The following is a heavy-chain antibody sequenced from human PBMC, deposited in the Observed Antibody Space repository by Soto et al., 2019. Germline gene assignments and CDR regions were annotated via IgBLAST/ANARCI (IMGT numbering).Heavy chain of an antibody. D-gene: IGHD5-18*01. CDR1: GFTFSSYW. J-gene: IGHJ6*03. V-gene: IGHV3-7*01. Sequence: GGSLRLSCAASGFTFSSYWMSWVRQAPGKGLEWVANIKQDGSEKYYVDSVKGRFTISRDNAKNSLYLQMNSLRAEDTAVYYCARERPWIQLWSTFVDYYMDVWGKGTTVTVSS. CDR2: IKQDGSEK. CDR3: ARERPWIQLWSTFVDYYMDV.